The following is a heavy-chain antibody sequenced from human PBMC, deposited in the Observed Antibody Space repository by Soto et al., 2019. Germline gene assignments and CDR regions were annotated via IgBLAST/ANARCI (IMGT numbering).Heavy chain of an antibody. J-gene: IGHJ4*01. Sequence: SVTLALTCTVSHGSVGSDPFYWTWIRQHPAKGLEWMGYIYYRGNTYYRPSLNRRLSISLYTYWNEFFLRLNSVTAADTAAYSCARPGYGSVDFDHCGQGPLVT. CDR3: ARPGYGSVDFDH. D-gene: IGHD6-25*01. CDR2: IYYRGNT. CDR1: HGSVGSDPFY. V-gene: IGHV4-31*03.